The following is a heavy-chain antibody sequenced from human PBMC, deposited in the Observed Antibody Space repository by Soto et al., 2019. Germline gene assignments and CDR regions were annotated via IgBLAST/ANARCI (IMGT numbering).Heavy chain of an antibody. CDR3: ARVRKGLRYFDWLDYYFDY. D-gene: IGHD3-9*01. CDR1: GGSISSYY. J-gene: IGHJ4*02. Sequence: SETLSLTCTVSGGSISSYYWSWIRQPPGKGLEWTGYIYYSGSTNYNPSLKSRVTISVDTSKNQFSLKLSSVTAADTAVYYCARVRKGLRYFDWLDYYFDYWGQGTLVTVSS. V-gene: IGHV4-59*01. CDR2: IYYSGST.